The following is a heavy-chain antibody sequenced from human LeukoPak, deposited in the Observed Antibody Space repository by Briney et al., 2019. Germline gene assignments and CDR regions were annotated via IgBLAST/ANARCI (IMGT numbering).Heavy chain of an antibody. V-gene: IGHV2-5*02. CDR1: GFSLRTTGVD. CDR3: ARLVEQYGDYRTLDY. J-gene: IGHJ4*02. D-gene: IGHD4-17*01. Sequence: SGPTLVKPTQTLTLTCTFSGFSLRTTGVDVGWIRQPPGKALEWLALIYWDDDKRHSPSLRSRLTITKDTSKNQVVLTLTYMDPVDTATYYCARLVEQYGDYRTLDYWGQGSLVTVSS. CDR2: IYWDDDK.